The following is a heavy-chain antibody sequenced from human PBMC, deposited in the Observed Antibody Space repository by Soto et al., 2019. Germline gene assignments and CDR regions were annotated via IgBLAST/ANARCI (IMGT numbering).Heavy chain of an antibody. CDR2: IKGDGSAK. V-gene: IGHV3-7*05. CDR3: ARDVPPGSSGYYLDAFDI. J-gene: IGHJ3*02. Sequence: EVQLVESGGGLVQPGGSLRLSCTASGFTFGDYWMTWVRQAPGKGLEWVANIKGDGSAKSYLDSVRGRFTVSRDNAENSLLLQMNVLRAEDTALYYCARDVPPGSSGYYLDAFDIWGRGTMVTVSS. D-gene: IGHD6-25*01. CDR1: GFTFGDYW.